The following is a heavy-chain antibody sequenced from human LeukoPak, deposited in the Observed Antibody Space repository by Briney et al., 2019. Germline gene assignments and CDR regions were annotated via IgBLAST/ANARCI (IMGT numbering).Heavy chain of an antibody. CDR3: ASIVVVTASTGDY. Sequence: PGGSLRLSCAASGFTFSSYAMHWVRQAPGKGLEWVAVISYDGSNKYYADSVKGRFTISRDNSKNTLYLQMNSLRAEDTAVYYCASIVVVTASTGDYWGQGTLVTASS. D-gene: IGHD2-21*02. CDR1: GFTFSSYA. CDR2: ISYDGSNK. J-gene: IGHJ4*02. V-gene: IGHV3-30*04.